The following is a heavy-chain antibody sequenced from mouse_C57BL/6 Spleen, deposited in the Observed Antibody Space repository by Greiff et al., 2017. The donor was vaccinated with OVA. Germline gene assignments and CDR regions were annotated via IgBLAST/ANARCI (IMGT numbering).Heavy chain of an antibody. Sequence: QVQLQQSGAELVKPGASVKLSCKASGYTFTEYPIHWVKQRSGQGLEWIGWFYPGSGSIKYNEKFKDKATLTADKSSSTVYMELSRLTSEDSAVYFCARHEEDGNYPDWYFDVWGTGTTVTVSS. D-gene: IGHD2-1*01. V-gene: IGHV1-62-2*01. J-gene: IGHJ1*03. CDR3: ARHEEDGNYPDWYFDV. CDR2: FYPGSGSI. CDR1: GYTFTEYP.